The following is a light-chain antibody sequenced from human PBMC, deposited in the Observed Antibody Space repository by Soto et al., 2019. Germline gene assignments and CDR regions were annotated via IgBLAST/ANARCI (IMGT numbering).Light chain of an antibody. CDR1: QSVSNNY. CDR3: QQYGGSPRT. V-gene: IGKV3-20*01. Sequence: EIVLTQSPGTLSLSPGERATLSCRASQSVSNNYLAWYQQKPGQAPRLLIYGASSRATGIPDRFSGSGSGTEFTFTISRLEPEDFAVFYCQQYGGSPRTFGQGTRVEIK. J-gene: IGKJ1*01. CDR2: GAS.